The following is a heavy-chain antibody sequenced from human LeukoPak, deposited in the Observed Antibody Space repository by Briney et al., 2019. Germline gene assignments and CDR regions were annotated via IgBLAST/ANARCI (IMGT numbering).Heavy chain of an antibody. CDR3: ARGDYYDSSVPGY. CDR2: INHSGST. D-gene: IGHD3-22*01. CDR1: GGSFSGYY. V-gene: IGHV4-34*01. J-gene: IGHJ4*02. Sequence: SETLSLTCAVYGGSFSGYYCSWIRQPPGKGLEWIGEINHSGSTNYNPSLKSRVTISVDTSKNQFSLKLSSVTAADTAVYYCARGDYYDSSVPGYWGQGTLVTVSS.